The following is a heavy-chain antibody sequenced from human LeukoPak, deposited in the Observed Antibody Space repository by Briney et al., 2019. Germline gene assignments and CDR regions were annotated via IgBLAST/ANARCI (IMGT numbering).Heavy chain of an antibody. Sequence: SETLSLTCTVTVGATSSYYWSWIRQSPWKGLEWVGYMHYNGGTNFNPSLKSRVTISLDTSKNQVSLKVSSVTAADTAVYYCARRGHDYGSSPFDYWGQGTLVIVSS. J-gene: IGHJ4*02. CDR3: ARRGHDYGSSPFDY. CDR2: MHYNGGT. V-gene: IGHV4-59*01. CDR1: VGATSSYY. D-gene: IGHD4-17*01.